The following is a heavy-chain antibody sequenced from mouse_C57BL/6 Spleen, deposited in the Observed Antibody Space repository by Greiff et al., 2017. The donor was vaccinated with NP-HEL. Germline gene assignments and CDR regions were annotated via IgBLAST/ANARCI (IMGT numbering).Heavy chain of an antibody. CDR3: AKKADDYGWFAY. J-gene: IGHJ3*01. V-gene: IGHV2-5*01. CDR1: GGAWGGGG. D-gene: IGHD2-4*01. CDR2: IWRGGST. Sequence: EKLMESGPGLVQRGKSRERTGKGEGGAWGGGGVGGGGQWGGKGLEWLGVIWRGGSTDYNAAFMSRLSITKDNSKSQVFFKMNSLQADDTAIYYCAKKADDYGWFAYWGQGTLVTVSA.